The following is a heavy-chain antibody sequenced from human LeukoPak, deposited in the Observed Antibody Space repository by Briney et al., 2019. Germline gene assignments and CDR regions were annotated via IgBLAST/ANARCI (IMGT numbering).Heavy chain of an antibody. CDR2: IRSKTDGGTT. D-gene: IGHD5-12*01. Sequence: GGSLRLSCAASGFTFSNAYMTWVRQAPGKGLEWVGRIRSKTDGGTTGADAPVNGRFTISRDNTKNTLYLQTNSLKTEDTAVYYCTTSQYSGYDWGSDYWGQGTLVTVSS. J-gene: IGHJ4*02. V-gene: IGHV3-15*01. CDR1: GFTFSNAY. CDR3: TTSQYSGYDWGSDY.